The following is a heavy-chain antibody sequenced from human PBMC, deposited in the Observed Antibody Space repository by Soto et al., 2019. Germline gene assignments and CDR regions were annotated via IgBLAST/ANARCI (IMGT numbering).Heavy chain of an antibody. Sequence: QITLKESGPPLVSPTQHLTLACSFSGFSITTSRVGVGWIRQPPGKALEFLALISWDADTRYRPSLRTRLTITEDTSKDRAVLTMTNVDPVDTATYYWVRFWSGFLVPPHSDAFGVCGQGTMVTVSS. D-gene: IGHD3-3*01. V-gene: IGHV2-5*02. CDR1: GFSITTSRVG. CDR2: ISWDADT. CDR3: VRFWSGFLVPPHSDAFGV. J-gene: IGHJ3*01.